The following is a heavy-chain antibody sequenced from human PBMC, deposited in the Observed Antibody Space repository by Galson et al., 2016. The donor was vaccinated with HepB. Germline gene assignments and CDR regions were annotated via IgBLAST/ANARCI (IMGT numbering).Heavy chain of an antibody. CDR3: ARGTYYDSATRFDH. J-gene: IGHJ5*02. CDR2: INHSGNT. V-gene: IGHV4-34*01. Sequence: LSLTCAVFGETLNGYYWTWIRQPPGKGLEWIGEINHSGNTNYNPSLKSRVNLSVDMSKKQISLELTSVTAADTAIYFCARGTYYDSATRFDHWGQGSLVTVAS. D-gene: IGHD5-12*01. CDR1: GETLNGYY.